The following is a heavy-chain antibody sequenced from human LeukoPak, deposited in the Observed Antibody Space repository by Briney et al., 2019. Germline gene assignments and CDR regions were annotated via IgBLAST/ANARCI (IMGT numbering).Heavy chain of an antibody. V-gene: IGHV4-61*08. Sequence: PSETLSLTCTVSGGSVGSAGYYWGWVRQPPGGGLEWIGYIYYIRNTNYNPSRKSRVTMSLDPAKNQFSLKLNSVTAADTAVYYCARTQSQSGSYRYYFGYWGQGTLVTVSS. CDR2: IYYIRNT. J-gene: IGHJ4*02. CDR1: GGSVGSAGYY. CDR3: ARTQSQSGSYRYYFGY. D-gene: IGHD1-26*01.